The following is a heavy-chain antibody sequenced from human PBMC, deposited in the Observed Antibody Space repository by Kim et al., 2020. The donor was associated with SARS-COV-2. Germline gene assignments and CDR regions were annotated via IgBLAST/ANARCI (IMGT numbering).Heavy chain of an antibody. CDR1: GGSISSSPYY. Sequence: SETLSLTCTVSGGSISSSPYYWGWIRQPPGKGLEWIGSVYYSGSTHYNPSLKSRVTISVDTSKNQFSLKLSSVTAADTAVYYCAGQEFYYGSGSYYPDWGQGTLVTVSS. V-gene: IGHV4-39*01. CDR2: VYYSGST. D-gene: IGHD3-10*01. J-gene: IGHJ4*02. CDR3: AGQEFYYGSGSYYPD.